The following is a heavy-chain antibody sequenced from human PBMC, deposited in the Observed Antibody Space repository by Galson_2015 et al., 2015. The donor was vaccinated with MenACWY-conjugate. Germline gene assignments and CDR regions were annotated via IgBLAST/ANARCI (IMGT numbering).Heavy chain of an antibody. Sequence: QSGAEVKKPGESLRISCKASGYSFSTYWIGWVRQMPGKGLEWVAIIYPGDSDTRYSPSFQGQVTISADKSISTAYLQWSSLRASDTAIYYCARQRKELDFWGQGTLVTVSS. CDR3: ARQRKELDF. J-gene: IGHJ4*02. V-gene: IGHV5-51*01. CDR2: IYPGDSDT. CDR1: GYSFSTYW.